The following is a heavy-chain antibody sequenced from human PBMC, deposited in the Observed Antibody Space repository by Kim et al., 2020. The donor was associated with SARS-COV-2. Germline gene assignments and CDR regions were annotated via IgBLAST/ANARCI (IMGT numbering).Heavy chain of an antibody. CDR2: FGSNTNVV. D-gene: IGHD3-10*01. J-gene: IGHJ4*02. V-gene: IGHV3-9*01. CDR3: TKDVEPGGAKF. CDR1: TFLFDVHA. Sequence: GGSLRLSCTASTFLFDVHALHWVRQGPGKGLEWVAGFGSNTNVVDYAESVKGRFTISTDDAKNSLYLQLNSLRPEDTALYFCTKDVEPGGAKFWGQGALVTVSS.